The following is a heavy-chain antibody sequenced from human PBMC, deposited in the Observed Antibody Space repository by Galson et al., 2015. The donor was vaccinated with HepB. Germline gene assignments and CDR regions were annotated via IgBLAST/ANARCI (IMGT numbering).Heavy chain of an antibody. CDR2: IDTSGTTV. J-gene: IGHJ5*02. Sequence: SLRLSCAASGFTFSDYYMSWIRQAPGKGLEWVSYIDTSGTTVSYADSVKGRFTISRDNAKNSLYLQMNSLRAEDTAIYYCARVGDKTGIHAAWFDPWGQGTLLTVSS. CDR1: GFTFSDYY. CDR3: ARVGDKTGIHAAWFDP. V-gene: IGHV3-11*01. D-gene: IGHD3-16*01.